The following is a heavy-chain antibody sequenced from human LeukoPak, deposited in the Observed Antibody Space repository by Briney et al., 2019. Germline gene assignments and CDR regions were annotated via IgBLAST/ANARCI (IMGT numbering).Heavy chain of an antibody. D-gene: IGHD3-10*01. V-gene: IGHV4-59*05. CDR1: GGSIGSYS. CDR3: ARMVRGVILQGGWFDP. J-gene: IGHJ5*02. CDR2: IYYSGST. Sequence: SETLSLTCTVSGGSIGSYSWNWIRQSPGTGLEWIGSIYYSGSTYYNPSLKSRVTISVDTSKNQFSLKLSSVTAADTAVYYCARMVRGVILQGGWFDPWGQGTLVTVSS.